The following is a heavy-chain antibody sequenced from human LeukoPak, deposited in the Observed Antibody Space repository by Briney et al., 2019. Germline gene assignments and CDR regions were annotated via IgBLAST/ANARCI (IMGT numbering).Heavy chain of an antibody. J-gene: IGHJ4*02. D-gene: IGHD6-19*01. CDR2: ISWNSGSI. V-gene: IGHV3-9*01. CDR1: GFTFDDYA. CDR3: AKDKGSSGWYYFDY. Sequence: GGSLRLSCAASGFTFDDYAMHWVRQAPGKGLDWGSGISWNSGSIGYADSVKGRFTISRDNAKNSLYLQMNSLRAEDTALYYCAKDKGSSGWYYFDYWGQGTLVTVSS.